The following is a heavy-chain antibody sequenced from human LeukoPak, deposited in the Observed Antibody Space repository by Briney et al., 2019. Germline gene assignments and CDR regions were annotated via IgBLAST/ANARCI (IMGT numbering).Heavy chain of an antibody. CDR2: ISSSSTYI. V-gene: IGHV3-21*01. CDR1: GFTFSSYS. J-gene: IGHJ4*02. D-gene: IGHD3-10*01. Sequence: GGSLRLSCAASGFTFSSYSMNWVRQAPGKGLEWVSSISSSSTYIFYADSVRGRFTISRDNAKNSLYLQMNSLRAEDTAVYYCARAYYGSGSYYVDYWGQGTLVTVSS. CDR3: ARAYYGSGSYYVDY.